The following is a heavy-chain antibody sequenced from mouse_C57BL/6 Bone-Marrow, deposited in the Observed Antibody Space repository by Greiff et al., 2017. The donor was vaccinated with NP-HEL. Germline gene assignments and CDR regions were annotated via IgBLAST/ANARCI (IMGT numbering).Heavy chain of an antibody. D-gene: IGHD1-1*01. V-gene: IGHV1-50*01. Sequence: QVQLQQPGAELVKPGASVKLSCKASGYTFTSYWMQWVKQRPGQGLEWIGEIDPSDSYTNYNQKFKGKATLTVDTSSSTAYMQLSSLTSEDSAVDYCASRLGSSYHYYAMDYWGQGTSVTVSS. CDR1: GYTFTSYW. CDR2: IDPSDSYT. J-gene: IGHJ4*01. CDR3: ASRLGSSYHYYAMDY.